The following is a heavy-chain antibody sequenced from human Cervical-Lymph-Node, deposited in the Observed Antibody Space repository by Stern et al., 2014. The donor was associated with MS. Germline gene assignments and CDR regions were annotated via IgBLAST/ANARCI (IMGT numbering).Heavy chain of an antibody. J-gene: IGHJ4*02. Sequence: VQLVESGAEVKKPGASVKVSCMASGYSFTSYVINWVRQAPGHGLEWMGIINPSAGNTNYAQKFQGRVVMTSDTSTGTVYMELSSLRSEDTAVYYCARDEGADYWGQGTLVTVSS. CDR3: ARDEGADY. V-gene: IGHV1-46*01. CDR2: INPSAGNT. CDR1: GYSFTSYV.